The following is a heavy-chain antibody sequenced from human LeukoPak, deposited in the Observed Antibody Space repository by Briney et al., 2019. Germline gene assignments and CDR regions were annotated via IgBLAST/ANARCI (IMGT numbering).Heavy chain of an antibody. CDR2: INHSGST. Sequence: PSQTLSLTCAVYGGSFSGYYWSWIRQPPGKGLEWIGEINHSGSTNYNPSLKSRVTISVDTSKNQFSLKLSSVTAADTAVYYCARHVKRKRQRGYYYYYMDVWGKGTTVTVSS. CDR3: ARHVKRKRQRGYYYYYMDV. CDR1: GGSFSGYY. D-gene: IGHD1-14*01. J-gene: IGHJ6*03. V-gene: IGHV4-34*01.